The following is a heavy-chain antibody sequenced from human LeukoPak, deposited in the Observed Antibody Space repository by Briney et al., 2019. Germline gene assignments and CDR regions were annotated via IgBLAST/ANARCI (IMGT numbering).Heavy chain of an antibody. J-gene: IGHJ4*02. Sequence: GASVKVSCKASGYTFTGYYMHWVRQAPGQGLEWMGWINLNNGRINYAQNFQGRVTMTRDTSISTAYMELSRLRSDDTAVYYCARDSGYRPIDYWGQGTLVTDSS. CDR2: INLNNGRI. V-gene: IGHV1-2*02. D-gene: IGHD5-12*01. CDR1: GYTFTGYY. CDR3: ARDSGYRPIDY.